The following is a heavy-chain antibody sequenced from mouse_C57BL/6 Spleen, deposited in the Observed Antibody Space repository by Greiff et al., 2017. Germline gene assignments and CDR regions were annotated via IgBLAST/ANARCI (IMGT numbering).Heavy chain of an antibody. CDR3: AGSGYVLYAMDY. D-gene: IGHD3-2*02. V-gene: IGHV1-82*01. CDR2: IYPGDGDT. Sequence: VQLQQSGPELVKPGASVKISCKASGYAFSSSWMNWVKQRPGKGLEWIGRIYPGDGDTNYNGKFKGKATLTADKSSSTAYMQLSSLTSEDSAVYFCAGSGYVLYAMDYWGQGTSVTVSS. J-gene: IGHJ4*01. CDR1: GYAFSSSW.